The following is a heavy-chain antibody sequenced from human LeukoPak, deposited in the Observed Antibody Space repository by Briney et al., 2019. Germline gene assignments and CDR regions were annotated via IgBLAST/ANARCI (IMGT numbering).Heavy chain of an antibody. Sequence: SVKVSCKASGGTFSSYAISWVRQAPGQGLEWMGGIIPIFGTANYAQKFQGRVTITADESTSTAYMELSSLRSEDTAVYYCARDVGQLALFDYWGQGTLVTVSS. J-gene: IGHJ4*02. CDR3: ARDVGQLALFDY. CDR1: GGTFSSYA. CDR2: IIPIFGTA. D-gene: IGHD6-6*01. V-gene: IGHV1-69*13.